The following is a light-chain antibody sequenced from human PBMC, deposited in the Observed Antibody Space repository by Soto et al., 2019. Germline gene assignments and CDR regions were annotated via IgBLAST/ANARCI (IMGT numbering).Light chain of an antibody. V-gene: IGKV1-5*03. CDR2: KAS. CDR3: QNYNSYSEA. J-gene: IGKJ1*01. Sequence: DIQMTQSPSTLSGSVGDRVTITCRASQTISSWLAWYQQKPGKAPKLLIYKASTLKSGVPSRFSGSGSGTEFPLTISSLQPDDFATYYCQNYNSYSEAFGQGTKVDIK. CDR1: QTISSW.